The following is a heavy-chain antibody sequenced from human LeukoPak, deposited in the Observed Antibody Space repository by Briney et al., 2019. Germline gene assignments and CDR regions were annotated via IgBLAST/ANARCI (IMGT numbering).Heavy chain of an antibody. J-gene: IGHJ4*02. CDR2: INSGGSNT. Sequence: GGSLRLSCAASGFTFSSYWMHWVRQAPGKGLVWVSRINSGGSNTSYADSVKGRFTISRDNAKNTLYLQMNSLRAEDTAVYYCARVTRYSSAWYTYWGQGTLVTVSS. CDR3: ARVTRYSSAWYTY. V-gene: IGHV3-74*01. CDR1: GFTFSSYW. D-gene: IGHD6-19*01.